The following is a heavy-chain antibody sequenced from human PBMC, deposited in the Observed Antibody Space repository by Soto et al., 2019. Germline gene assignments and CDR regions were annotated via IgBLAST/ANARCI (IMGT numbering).Heavy chain of an antibody. D-gene: IGHD3-3*01. CDR1: GGTFSSYT. V-gene: IGHV1-69*04. CDR2: IIPNLGIA. CDR3: ARDRVVPT. Sequence: QVQLVHSGAEGKNPGSSVKVSCKAAGGTFSSYTISWVRQATGQGLEWMGRIIPNLGIANYAQKFQGSVTITADKSKSTAYMDLRRLRSEDSAVYCCARDRVVPTWGQGTLVTVSS. J-gene: IGHJ5*02.